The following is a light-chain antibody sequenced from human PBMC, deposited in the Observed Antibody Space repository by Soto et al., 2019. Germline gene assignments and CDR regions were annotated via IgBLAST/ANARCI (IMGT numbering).Light chain of an antibody. CDR3: SSYTTSSTHV. V-gene: IGLV2-14*03. Sequence: ALTQPASVSGSPGQSITISCTGTSSDIGAFTFVSWYQQHPGKVPKLMIFDVNRRPSGVSDRFSGSKSGNTASLTISGLQAEDEGDYYCSSYTTSSTHVFGSGTKLTVL. CDR2: DVN. J-gene: IGLJ1*01. CDR1: SSDIGAFTF.